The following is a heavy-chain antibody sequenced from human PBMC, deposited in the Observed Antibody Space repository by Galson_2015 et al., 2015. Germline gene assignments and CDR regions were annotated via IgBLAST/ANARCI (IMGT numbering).Heavy chain of an antibody. CDR1: GFTFSSYS. Sequence: SLRLSCAASGFTFSSYSMNWVRQAPGKGLEWVSYISSSSSTIYYADSVKGRFTISRDNAKNSLYLQMNSLRDEDTAVYYCARAQGYCSGGSCYSGGWCDPWGQGTLVTVSS. D-gene: IGHD2-15*01. CDR3: ARAQGYCSGGSCYSGGWCDP. CDR2: ISSSSSTI. V-gene: IGHV3-48*02. J-gene: IGHJ5*02.